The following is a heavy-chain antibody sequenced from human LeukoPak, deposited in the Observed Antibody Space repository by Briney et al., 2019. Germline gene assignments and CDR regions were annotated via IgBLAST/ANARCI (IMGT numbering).Heavy chain of an antibody. CDR1: GFTFSSYA. J-gene: IGHJ4*02. CDR3: AKGLNYYDSSGYSYFDY. CDR2: ISGSGSSP. V-gene: IGHV3-23*01. D-gene: IGHD3-22*01. Sequence: PGGSLRLSCAASGFTFSSYAMSWVRQAPGKGLEWVSAISGSGSSPYYADSVKGRFTVSRDNSKNTLYLQMNRLRAEDTAIYYCAKGLNYYDSSGYSYFDYWGQGTLVTVSS.